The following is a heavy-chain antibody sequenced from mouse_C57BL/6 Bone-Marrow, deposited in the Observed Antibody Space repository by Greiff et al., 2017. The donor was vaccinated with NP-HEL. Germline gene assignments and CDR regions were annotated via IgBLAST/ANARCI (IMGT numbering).Heavy chain of an antibody. CDR3: ARYYYGSRGWYVYV. Sequence: QVQLQQPGADLVKPGASVKLSCKASGYTFTSYWMHWVQQRPGRGLEWIGRIDPHSGGTKFNEKFKTKATLTVDKPSSTAYMQLSSLTSEDSAVYYCARYYYGSRGWYVYVGGTGTTVTVSA. V-gene: IGHV1-72*01. CDR1: GYTFTSYW. D-gene: IGHD1-1*01. CDR2: IDPHSGGT. J-gene: IGHJ1*03.